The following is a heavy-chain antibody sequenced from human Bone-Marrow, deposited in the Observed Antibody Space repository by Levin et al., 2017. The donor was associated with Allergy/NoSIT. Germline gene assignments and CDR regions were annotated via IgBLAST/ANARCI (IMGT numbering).Heavy chain of an antibody. CDR1: GGSISSNY. CDR3: ARQHDYGSGRYRWFDP. J-gene: IGHJ5*02. D-gene: IGHD3-10*01. V-gene: IGHV4-39*01. CDR2: LYYSGNT. Sequence: RPGGSLRLSCTVSGGSISSNYWGWIRQPPGKGLEWIGNLYYSGNTDYNPSLKSRVTISVDTSKNHFSLKLSSVTATDTAVYFCARQHDYGSGRYRWFDPWGQGTLVTVSS.